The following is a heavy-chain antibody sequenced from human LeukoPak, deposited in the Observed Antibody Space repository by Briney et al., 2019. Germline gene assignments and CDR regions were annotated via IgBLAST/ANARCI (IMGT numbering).Heavy chain of an antibody. V-gene: IGHV3-23*01. J-gene: IGHJ4*02. Sequence: GGSLRLSCVASGFTFTTFAMSWVRQAPGKGLEWVSGINSGGQSTYYADSVKGRFTISRDNSRATLYLQINSLSAEDTAVYYCAKSYSSGGGPFDYWGQGTLVTVSS. CDR2: INSGGQST. CDR3: AKSYSSGGGPFDY. D-gene: IGHD6-19*01. CDR1: GFTFTTFA.